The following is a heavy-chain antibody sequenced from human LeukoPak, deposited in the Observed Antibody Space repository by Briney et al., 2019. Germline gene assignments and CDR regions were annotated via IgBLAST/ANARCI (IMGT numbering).Heavy chain of an antibody. V-gene: IGHV1-2*02. CDR2: INPNSGGT. CDR3: AKASYYDSSGYSLDY. D-gene: IGHD3-22*01. J-gene: IGHJ4*02. Sequence: ASVKVSCKASGYTFTGYYMHWVRQAPGQGLEWMGWINPNSGGTNYAQKFQGRVTMTRDTSISTAYMELSRLRSDDTAVYYCAKASYYDSSGYSLDYWGQGTLVTVSS. CDR1: GYTFTGYY.